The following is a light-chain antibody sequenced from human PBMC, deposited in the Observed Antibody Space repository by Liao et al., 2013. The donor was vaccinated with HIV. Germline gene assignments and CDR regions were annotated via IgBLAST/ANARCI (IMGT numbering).Light chain of an antibody. Sequence: SYGLTQPPSVSAAPGKTATMTCEGSVIGGRSVHWYQHKPGQAPLLVLFHDDDRPSGIPERFSGSNSATMATLTISRVEPGDEADYYCQVWDSPSDHYVFGTGTKVTVL. V-gene: IGLV3-21*03. J-gene: IGLJ1*01. CDR3: QVWDSPSDHYV. CDR2: HDD. CDR1: VIGGRS.